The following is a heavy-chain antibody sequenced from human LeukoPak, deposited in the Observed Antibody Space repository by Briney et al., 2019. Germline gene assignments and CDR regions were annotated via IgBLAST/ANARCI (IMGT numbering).Heavy chain of an antibody. V-gene: IGHV4-59*01. D-gene: IGHD5-18*01. J-gene: IGHJ4*02. Sequence: SETLSLTCTVSGGSISSYYWSWIRQPPGKGLEWIGYIYYSGSTNYNPSLKSRVTISVDTSKNQFSLKLSSVTAADTAVYYCARHGYSYGYDYWGQGTLVTVSS. CDR1: GGSISSYY. CDR2: IYYSGST. CDR3: ARHGYSYGYDY.